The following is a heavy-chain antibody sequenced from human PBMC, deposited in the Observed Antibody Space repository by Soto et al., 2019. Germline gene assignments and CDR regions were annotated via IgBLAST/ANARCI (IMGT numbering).Heavy chain of an antibody. D-gene: IGHD4-17*01. Sequence: GGSLRLSCAASGFTFRNAWMSWVRQAPGKGLEWVGRIKSETDGGTTDYAAPVKGRFTISRDDSKNMLYLQMNSLKTEDTAVYFCTTGVTVTYYYFDYWGQGTLVTVSS. CDR2: IKSETDGGTT. J-gene: IGHJ4*02. V-gene: IGHV3-15*01. CDR1: GFTFRNAW. CDR3: TTGVTVTYYYFDY.